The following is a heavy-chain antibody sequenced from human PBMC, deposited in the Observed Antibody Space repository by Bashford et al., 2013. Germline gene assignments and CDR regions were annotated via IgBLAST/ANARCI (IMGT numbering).Heavy chain of an antibody. CDR1: GGSISSYY. J-gene: IGHJ4*02. D-gene: IGHD5-12*01. Sequence: SETLSLTCTVSGGSISSYYWSWIRQPAGKGLEWIGRIYTSGSTNYNPSLKSRVTMSVDTSKNQFSLKLSSVTAADTAVYYCAREDIVATIFYFDYVGPGNPGHRLL. CDR3: AREDIVATIFYFDY. CDR2: IYTSGST. V-gene: IGHV4-4*07.